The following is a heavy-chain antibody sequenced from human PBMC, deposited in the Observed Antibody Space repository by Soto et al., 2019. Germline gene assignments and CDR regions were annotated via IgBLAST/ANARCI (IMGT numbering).Heavy chain of an antibody. CDR2: IYYSGST. CDR1: GGSISSYY. CDR3: ARGSGSYSRVYFDY. Sequence: ETLSLTCTVSGGSISSYYWSWIRQPPGKGLEWIGYIYYSGSTNYNPSLKSRVTISVDTSKNQFSLKLSSVTAADTAVYYCARGSGSYSRVYFDYWGQGTLVTVSS. V-gene: IGHV4-59*01. J-gene: IGHJ4*02. D-gene: IGHD1-26*01.